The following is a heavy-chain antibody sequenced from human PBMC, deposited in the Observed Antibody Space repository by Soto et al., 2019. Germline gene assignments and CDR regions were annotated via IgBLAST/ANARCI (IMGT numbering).Heavy chain of an antibody. CDR2: MYHSGST. Sequence: QVQLQESGPGLVKPSETLSLTCTVSGGSISSYYWSWIRQPPGKGLEWIGYMYHSGSTNYKPSLKCRVTISVDTSKNQFSLKLSSVTAADTAVYYCARYCSGGSCYLDPWGQGTLVTVSS. D-gene: IGHD2-15*01. V-gene: IGHV4-59*01. J-gene: IGHJ5*02. CDR1: GGSISSYY. CDR3: ARYCSGGSCYLDP.